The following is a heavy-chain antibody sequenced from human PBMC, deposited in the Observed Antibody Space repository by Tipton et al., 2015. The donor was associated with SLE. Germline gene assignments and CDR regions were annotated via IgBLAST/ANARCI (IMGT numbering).Heavy chain of an antibody. J-gene: IGHJ3*02. V-gene: IGHV3-30-3*01. CDR3: ASSLMIVVVIDAFDI. Sequence: QLVQSGGGLIQPGGSLRLSCAASGFTVSSNYMSWVRQAPGKGLEWVAVISYDGSNKYYADSVKGRFTISRDNSKNTLYLQMNSLRAEDTAVYYCASSLMIVVVIDAFDIWGQGTMVTVSS. CDR1: GFTVSSNY. CDR2: ISYDGSNK. D-gene: IGHD3-22*01.